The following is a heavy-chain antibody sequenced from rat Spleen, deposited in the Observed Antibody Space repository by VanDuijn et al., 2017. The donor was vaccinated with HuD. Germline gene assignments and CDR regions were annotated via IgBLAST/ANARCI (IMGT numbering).Heavy chain of an antibody. CDR1: GFSLTSYN. D-gene: IGHD1-12*01. J-gene: IGHJ3*01. CDR2: ISSGGNT. CDR3: TRDHSYWGSYYPGGFAY. V-gene: IGHV2-6*01. Sequence: QVQLKESGPGLVQPSQTLSLTCTVSGFSLTSYNVHWVRQPPGKGLEWIATISSGGNTYYNSGLKSRLSFSREPSKCQVFLKMDSLQTENTAIYFCTRDHSYWGSYYPGGFAYWGQGTLVTVSS.